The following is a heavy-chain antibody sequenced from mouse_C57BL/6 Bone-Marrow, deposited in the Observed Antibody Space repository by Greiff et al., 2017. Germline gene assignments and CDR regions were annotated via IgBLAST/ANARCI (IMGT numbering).Heavy chain of an antibody. CDR2: INSDGGST. D-gene: IGHD2-4*01. CDR3: ATRGYEYDWFAY. V-gene: IGHV5-2*01. J-gene: IGHJ3*01. Sequence: DVKLVESGGGLVQPGESLKLSCESNEYEFPSHDMSWVRKTPEKRLELVAAINSDGGSTYYPDTMERRFIISRDNTKKTLYLQMSSLRSEDTALYYCATRGYEYDWFAYWGQGTLVTVSA. CDR1: EYEFPSHD.